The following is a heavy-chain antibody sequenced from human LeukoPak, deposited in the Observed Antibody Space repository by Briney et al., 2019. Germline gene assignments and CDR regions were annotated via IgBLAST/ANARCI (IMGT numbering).Heavy chain of an antibody. D-gene: IGHD3-22*01. CDR1: GGSISSSSYY. J-gene: IGHJ4*02. CDR2: IYYSGST. CDR3: ARRGDTSYYYDSSGYYDY. V-gene: IGHV4-39*01. Sequence: SETLSLTCTVSGGSISSSSYYWGWIRQPPGKGLEWIGSIYYSGSTYYNPSLKSRVTISVDTSKNQFSLKLSSVTAADTAVYYCARRGDTSYYYDSSGYYDYWGQGTLVTVSS.